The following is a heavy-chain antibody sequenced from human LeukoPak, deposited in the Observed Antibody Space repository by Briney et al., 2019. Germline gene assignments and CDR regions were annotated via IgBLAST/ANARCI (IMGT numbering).Heavy chain of an antibody. CDR2: IYLSGST. CDR3: GRAKCSSTSCYPYYYYGMDV. V-gene: IGHV4-30-2*01. CDR1: GGSISSGGYS. D-gene: IGHD2-2*01. Sequence: PQTLSLTCAVSGGSISSGGYSWSWIRQPPGKGLEWIGYIYLSGSTYYNPSLKSRVTISVDRSKNQFSLKLSSVTAADTAVYYCGRAKCSSTSCYPYYYYGMDVWGQGTTVTVSS. J-gene: IGHJ6*02.